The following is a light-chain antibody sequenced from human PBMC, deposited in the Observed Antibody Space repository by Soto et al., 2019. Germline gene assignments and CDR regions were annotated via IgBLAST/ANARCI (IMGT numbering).Light chain of an antibody. J-gene: IGKJ4*01. V-gene: IGKV1-5*01. CDR2: EAS. CDR3: QEYSRD. CDR1: RDISTW. Sequence: DIQMTQSPSTLSASVGDRVTITCRASRDISTWLAWYQQKPGKAPKVLIYEASNLESGVPPRFSGSGSGTEFTLTISSLQPDDFATYYCQEYSRDFGGGTKVDIK.